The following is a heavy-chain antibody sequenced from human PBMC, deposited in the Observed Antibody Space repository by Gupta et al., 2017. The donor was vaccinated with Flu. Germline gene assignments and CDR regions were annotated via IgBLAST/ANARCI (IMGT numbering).Heavy chain of an antibody. J-gene: IGHJ4*02. CDR2: INHSGST. CDR3: ARGNCSSTSCYTRGFDY. D-gene: IGHD2-2*02. V-gene: IGHV4-34*01. Sequence: YYWSWIRQPPGKGLEWIGEINHSGSTNYNPSLKSRVTISVDTSKNQFSLKLSSVTAADTAVYYCARGNCSSTSCYTRGFDYWGQGTLVTVSS. CDR1: YY.